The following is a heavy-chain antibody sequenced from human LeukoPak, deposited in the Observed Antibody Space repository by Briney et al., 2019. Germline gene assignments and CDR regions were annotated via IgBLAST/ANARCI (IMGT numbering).Heavy chain of an antibody. Sequence: PSETLSLTCTVSGASISGHYLTWIRQPPGKGLEWIGYISHIGSTNYDPSLKSRVTISVDTSKNQFSLKLTSVTAADTAVYYCARDRISINALDMWGQGTMVTVSS. CDR2: ISHIGST. CDR3: ARDRISINALDM. CDR1: GASISGHY. V-gene: IGHV4-59*11. J-gene: IGHJ3*02. D-gene: IGHD1-14*01.